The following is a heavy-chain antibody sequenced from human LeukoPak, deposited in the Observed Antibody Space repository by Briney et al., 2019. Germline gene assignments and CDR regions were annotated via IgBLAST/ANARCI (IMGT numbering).Heavy chain of an antibody. CDR3: ARDPIVGAIAFFDY. Sequence: QAGRSLRLSCAASGFTFSSYGMHWVRQAPGKGLEWVAVIWYDGSNKYYADSVKGRFTISRDNSKNTLYLQMNSLRAEDTAVYYCARDPIVGAIAFFDYWGQGTLVTVSS. CDR2: IWYDGSNK. CDR1: GFTFSSYG. D-gene: IGHD1-26*01. J-gene: IGHJ4*02. V-gene: IGHV3-33*01.